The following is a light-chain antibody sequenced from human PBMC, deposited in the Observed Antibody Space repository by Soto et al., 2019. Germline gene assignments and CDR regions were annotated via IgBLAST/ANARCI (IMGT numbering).Light chain of an antibody. CDR1: QSVRSN. J-gene: IGKJ2*01. V-gene: IGKV3-15*01. CDR3: QQYDNWPMYT. Sequence: EIVMTQSPATLSVSPGERATLSCRASQSVRSNLAWYQQKPGQAPRLLIDGASTRALGIPARFSGSGSGTYFTLTISSLQSEDSSVYYCQQYDNWPMYTFGQGTKLEIK. CDR2: GAS.